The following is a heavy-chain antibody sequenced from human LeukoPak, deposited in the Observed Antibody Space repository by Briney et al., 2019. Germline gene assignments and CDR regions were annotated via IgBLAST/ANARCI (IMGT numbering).Heavy chain of an antibody. CDR1: GYTFTGYY. CDR2: INPNSGGI. V-gene: IGHV1-2*02. D-gene: IGHD3-3*01. Sequence: GASVKVSCKASGYTFTGYYMHWVRQAPGQGLEWMGWINPNSGGINYAQKFQGRVTMTRDTSISTAYMELSRLRSEDTAVYYCASNTDEYYDFWSGPYFGYWGQGTLVTVSS. J-gene: IGHJ4*02. CDR3: ASNTDEYYDFWSGPYFGY.